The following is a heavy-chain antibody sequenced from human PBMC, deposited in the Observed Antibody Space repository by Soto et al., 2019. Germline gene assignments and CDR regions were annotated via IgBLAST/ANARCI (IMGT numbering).Heavy chain of an antibody. V-gene: IGHV2-5*02. CDR3: AHRAYFDSGKQFDY. J-gene: IGHJ4*02. Sequence: QITLKESGPTLVKPTQTLTLTCTFSGFSLSTSGVGVGWIRQPPGKALEWLAIIYWDDEKRYSPSLKTRLTVTKDTSKNPLVLTMTNVDPVDTATYYCAHRAYFDSGKQFDYWGQGTLVSVSS. D-gene: IGHD3-10*01. CDR1: GFSLSTSGVG. CDR2: IYWDDEK.